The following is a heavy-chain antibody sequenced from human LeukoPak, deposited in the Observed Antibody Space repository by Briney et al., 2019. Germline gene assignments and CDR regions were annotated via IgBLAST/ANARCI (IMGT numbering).Heavy chain of an antibody. CDR2: ISSSNSI. CDR3: ARGGDY. J-gene: IGHJ4*02. Sequence: GGSLRLSCRASGFTFSSYSMNWVRQAPGKGLEWVSHISSSNSIIYADSVKGRFTISRDNAKNSLYLQMNSLRADDTAVYYCARGGDYWGQGTLVTVSS. CDR1: GFTFSSYS. V-gene: IGHV3-48*04. D-gene: IGHD3-16*01.